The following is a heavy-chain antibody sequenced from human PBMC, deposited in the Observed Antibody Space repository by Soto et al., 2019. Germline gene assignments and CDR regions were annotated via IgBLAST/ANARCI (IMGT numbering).Heavy chain of an antibody. CDR3: ARYNGFGESDV. CDR2: ISAYTGNT. D-gene: IGHD3-10*01. V-gene: IGHV1-18*01. CDR1: GYSFTSYG. J-gene: IGHJ6*02. Sequence: QVQLVQSGAEVKKPGASVKVSCKASGYSFTSYGISWVRQAPGQGLEWMGWISAYTGNTNYAQKLQGRVNMTTDTSTSTASMELRSLRSDATAVYYCARYNGFGESDVWGQGTTVTVSS.